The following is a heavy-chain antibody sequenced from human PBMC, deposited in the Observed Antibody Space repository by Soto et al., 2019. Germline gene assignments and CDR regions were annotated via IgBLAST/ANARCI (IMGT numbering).Heavy chain of an antibody. CDR1: GFTFSNYA. D-gene: IGHD2-2*01. Sequence: PGGSLRLSCAASGFTFSNYAMTWVRQAPGKGLEWVSGISASGSNTYYADSVKGRFTISRETAKDTLYLHMDTLRAEDTAMYYCAKGQQGGVWSCYADWGQGTLVTVSS. J-gene: IGHJ4*02. V-gene: IGHV3-23*01. CDR3: AKGQQGGVWSCYAD. CDR2: ISASGSNT.